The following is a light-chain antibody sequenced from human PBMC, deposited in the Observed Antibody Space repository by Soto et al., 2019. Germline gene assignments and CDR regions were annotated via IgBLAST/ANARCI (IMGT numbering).Light chain of an antibody. CDR2: DAS. CDR1: QSVSSY. Sequence: EIVLTQSPATLSLSPGERATLSCRASQSVSSYLAWYQQKPGQAPRLLIYDASNMDTGIPARFSGSGSGTDFTLTISSLAPEDFAVYYYQQRSNWPPLTFGGGTQVEIK. J-gene: IGKJ4*01. CDR3: QQRSNWPPLT. V-gene: IGKV3-11*01.